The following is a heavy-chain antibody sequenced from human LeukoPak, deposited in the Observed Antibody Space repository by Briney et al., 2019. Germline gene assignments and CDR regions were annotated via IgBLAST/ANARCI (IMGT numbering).Heavy chain of an antibody. CDR1: GFTFNTYA. CDR3: ARDADWASDY. CDR2: MKQDGSEQ. J-gene: IGHJ4*02. Sequence: GGSLRLSCAASGFTFNTYAMSWVRQAPGKGLEWVANMKQDGSEQYYGDSVRGRFTISRDNAKNSLYLQMNSLRAADTAVYYCARDADWASDYWGQGTLVTVSS. V-gene: IGHV3-7*01. D-gene: IGHD3/OR15-3a*01.